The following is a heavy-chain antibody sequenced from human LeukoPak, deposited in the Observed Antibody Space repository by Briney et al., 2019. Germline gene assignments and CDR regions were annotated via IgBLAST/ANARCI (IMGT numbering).Heavy chain of an antibody. CDR1: GYTFTGYY. V-gene: IGHV1-2*02. Sequence: ASVKVSCKPSGYTFTGYYIHWVRQAPGHGLEWMGWINSNSGATHYAQKFQGSVTMTRDTSISSAYMEVSRLRSDDTALYYCARGSLNDYLSIDMWGQGTMVTVSS. J-gene: IGHJ3*02. CDR3: ARGSLNDYLSIDM. D-gene: IGHD5/OR15-5a*01. CDR2: INSNSGAT.